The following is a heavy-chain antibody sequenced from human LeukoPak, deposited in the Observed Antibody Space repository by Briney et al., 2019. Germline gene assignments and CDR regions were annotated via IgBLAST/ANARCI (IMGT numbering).Heavy chain of an antibody. D-gene: IGHD1-14*01. CDR1: GFTFSSYA. CDR2: INRDSSVK. CDR3: ARDPGSSAFDL. Sequence: GGSLRLSCAASGFTFSSYAIRWVRQPPEKGLEFVANINRDSSVKNYVDSVKGRFTISRDNAKKSLFLELNSLRADDTAVFYCARDPGSSAFDLRGQGSLVTVST. J-gene: IGHJ4*02. V-gene: IGHV3-7*01.